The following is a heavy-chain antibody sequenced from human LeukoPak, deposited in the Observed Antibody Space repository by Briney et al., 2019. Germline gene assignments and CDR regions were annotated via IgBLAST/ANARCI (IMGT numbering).Heavy chain of an antibody. CDR1: GFPVSGYW. Sequence: GGSLRLSCAASGFPVSGYWMSWVRQVPGKGLESVAHIKQDGSETYYVDTVRGRFIISRDNAKNSLYLQMNSLRVEDTAVYHCARGPTDFDASDIWGHGTLVTVSS. CDR3: ARGPTDFDASDI. CDR2: IKQDGSET. V-gene: IGHV3-7*01. J-gene: IGHJ3*02.